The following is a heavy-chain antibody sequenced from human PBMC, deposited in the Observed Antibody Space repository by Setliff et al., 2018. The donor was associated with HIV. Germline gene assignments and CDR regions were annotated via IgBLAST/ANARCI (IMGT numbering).Heavy chain of an antibody. CDR1: GDSISSGGFY. Sequence: PSETLSLTCIVSGDSISSGGFYWSWIRQLPGKGLEWIGYIYHSGSTHYNPSLKSRVTISVDTSKNEFSLKLSSVTAADTAVYYCARQRGGRVTIFGVSGGWFDPWGQGTLVTVS. V-gene: IGHV4-31*03. J-gene: IGHJ5*02. D-gene: IGHD3-3*01. CDR2: IYHSGST. CDR3: ARQRGGRVTIFGVSGGWFDP.